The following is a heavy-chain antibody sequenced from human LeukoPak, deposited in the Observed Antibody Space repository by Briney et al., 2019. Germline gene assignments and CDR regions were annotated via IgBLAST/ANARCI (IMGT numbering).Heavy chain of an antibody. D-gene: IGHD3-10*01. Sequence: PSETLSLTCTVSGGSISSYHWSWIRQPPGKGLEWIGYIYYSGSTNYNPSLKSRVTISVDTSKNQFSLKLSSVTAADTAVYYCARDRVRGVPTHWGQGTLVTVSS. CDR3: ARDRVRGVPTH. CDR1: GGSISSYH. V-gene: IGHV4-59*01. J-gene: IGHJ4*02. CDR2: IYYSGST.